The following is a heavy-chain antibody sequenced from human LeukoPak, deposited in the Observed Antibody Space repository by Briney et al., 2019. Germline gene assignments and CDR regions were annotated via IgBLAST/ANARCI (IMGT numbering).Heavy chain of an antibody. CDR2: ISYDGSSE. V-gene: IGHV3-30*03. J-gene: IGHJ5*02. Sequence: PGGSLRLSCVGSGFTFSSYGIHWVRQLPGKGPEWVAIISYDGSSEFYADSVKGRFKISRDNSKNTVNLQMNSLGVEDTAVYYCVRGGPYSNTWGQGTLVTVSS. CDR3: VRGGPYSNT. CDR1: GFTFSSYG. D-gene: IGHD6-13*01.